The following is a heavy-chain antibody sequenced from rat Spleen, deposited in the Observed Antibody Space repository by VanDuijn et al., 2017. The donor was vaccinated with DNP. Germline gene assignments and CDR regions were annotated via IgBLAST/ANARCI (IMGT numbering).Heavy chain of an antibody. V-gene: IGHV5-19*01. Sequence: EVHLVESGGGLVQPGNSLKLSCAASGFTFSDYAMAWVRQSLKKGLEWVAVISPSGGSTYYRDSVKGRFTISRDNAKSTLYLQMDSLRSEDTATYYCATSESAGFVFWGQGTLVTVSS. D-gene: IGHD3-7*01. CDR1: GFTFSDYA. J-gene: IGHJ3*01. CDR3: ATSESAGFVF. CDR2: ISPSGGST.